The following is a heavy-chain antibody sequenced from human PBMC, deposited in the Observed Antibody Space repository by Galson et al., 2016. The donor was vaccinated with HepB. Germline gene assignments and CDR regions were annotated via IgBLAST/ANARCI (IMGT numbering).Heavy chain of an antibody. CDR3: ARNLRYLSGTYYFFDC. CDR2: ISSSGSTM. CDR1: GITFSDYY. Sequence: SLRLSCAVSGITFSDYYMSWIRQAPGKGLECISYISSSGSTMYYADSVKGRFTISRDNAKNSLFLQMNSLRAEDTALYYCARNLRYLSGTYYFFDCWGQGTLVTVSS. D-gene: IGHD1-26*01. V-gene: IGHV3-11*01. J-gene: IGHJ4*02.